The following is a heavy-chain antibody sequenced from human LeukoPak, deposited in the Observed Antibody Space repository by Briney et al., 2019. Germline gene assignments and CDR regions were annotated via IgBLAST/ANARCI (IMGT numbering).Heavy chain of an antibody. V-gene: IGHV3-48*01. D-gene: IGHD4-23*01. J-gene: IGHJ4*02. CDR1: GFTFSSYS. Sequence: GASLRLSCAASGFTFSSYSMNWVRQAPGKGVEWVSYISSSSSTIYYADSVKGRFTISRDNAKNSLYLQMNSLRAEDTAVYYCARGATVVTPDFDYWGQGTLVTVSS. CDR2: ISSSSSTI. CDR3: ARGATVVTPDFDY.